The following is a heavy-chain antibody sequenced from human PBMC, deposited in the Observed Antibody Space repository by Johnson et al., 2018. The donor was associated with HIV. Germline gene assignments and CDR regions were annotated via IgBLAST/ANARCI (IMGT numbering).Heavy chain of an antibody. V-gene: IGHV3-43D*03. J-gene: IGHJ3*01. Sequence: EVQLVESGGGMVQPGGSLRLSCAVSGFTFDNYAMHWVRQAPGKGLEWVSLISWDGGNSYYADSVQGRFTISRDNSKKSLYRQMNSLRAEDTALYYFAKDSDTDYYGSGDAFDVWGQGTMVTVSS. CDR3: AKDSDTDYYGSGDAFDV. CDR2: ISWDGGNS. CDR1: GFTFDNYA. D-gene: IGHD3-10*01.